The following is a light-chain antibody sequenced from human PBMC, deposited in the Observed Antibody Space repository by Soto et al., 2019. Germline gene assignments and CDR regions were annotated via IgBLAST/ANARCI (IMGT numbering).Light chain of an antibody. CDR1: QSVSSNY. CDR2: GAS. V-gene: IGKV3-20*01. J-gene: IGKJ2*01. Sequence: DIVLTQSPGTLSLSPGERATLSCRASQSVSSNYLAWYQQKPGQAPRLLIYGASTRATGVPDRFSGSGSGTDFTLTISRLEPEDFATYYCQQYSAYPYTFGQGTKLEIK. CDR3: QQYSAYPYT.